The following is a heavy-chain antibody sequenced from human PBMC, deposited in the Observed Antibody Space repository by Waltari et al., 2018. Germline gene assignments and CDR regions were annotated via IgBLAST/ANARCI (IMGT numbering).Heavy chain of an antibody. CDR3: ARDSIAAAGYFDY. CDR2: IYTSGST. Sequence: QVQLQESGPGLVKPSQTLSLTCTVSGGSISSGSYYWSWYRQPAGKGLEWIGRIYTSGSTNYNPSLKSRVTISVDTSKNQFSLKLSSVTAADTAVYYCARDSIAAAGYFDYWGQGTLVTVSS. V-gene: IGHV4-61*02. J-gene: IGHJ4*02. CDR1: GGSISSGSYY. D-gene: IGHD6-13*01.